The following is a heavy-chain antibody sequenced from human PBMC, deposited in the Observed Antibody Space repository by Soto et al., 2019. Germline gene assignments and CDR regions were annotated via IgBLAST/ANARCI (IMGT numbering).Heavy chain of an antibody. V-gene: IGHV1-2*04. CDR1: GYTFTGYY. J-gene: IGHJ3*02. CDR3: ARIRTGDFVDDVFDI. CDR2: INPNSGGT. D-gene: IGHD7-27*01. Sequence: GASVKVSCKASGYTFTGYYMRWVRQAPGQGLEWMGWINPNSGGTNYAQKFQGWVTMTRDTSISTAYMELSRLRSDDTAVYYCARIRTGDFVDDVFDIWGQGTMVTVSS.